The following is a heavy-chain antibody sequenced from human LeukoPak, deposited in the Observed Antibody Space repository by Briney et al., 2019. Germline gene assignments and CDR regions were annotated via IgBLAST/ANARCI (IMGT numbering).Heavy chain of an antibody. CDR1: GGSFSGYY. CDR3: VRIAARRRWEGFAKEDIDY. D-gene: IGHD6-6*01. J-gene: IGHJ4*02. Sequence: SETLSLTCAVYGGSFSGYYWSWIRQPPGKGLEWIGEINHSGSTNYNPSLKSRVTISVDTSKNQFSLKLSSVTAADTAVYYCVRIAARRRWEGFAKEDIDYWGQGTPVTVSS. V-gene: IGHV4-34*01. CDR2: INHSGST.